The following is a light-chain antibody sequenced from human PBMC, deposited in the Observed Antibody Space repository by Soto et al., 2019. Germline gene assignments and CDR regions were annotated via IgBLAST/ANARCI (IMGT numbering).Light chain of an antibody. V-gene: IGKV3-20*01. CDR3: QEYGSSRT. CDR2: GAS. Sequence: EIVLTQSPGTLSLSPGERATFSCRASQSVGSTYLAWYQQKPGQAPRLLIYGASSRATGIPDRFSGSGSGTDFTLTISRLEPEDFAVYYCQEYGSSRTFGQGTKVEIK. CDR1: QSVGSTY. J-gene: IGKJ1*01.